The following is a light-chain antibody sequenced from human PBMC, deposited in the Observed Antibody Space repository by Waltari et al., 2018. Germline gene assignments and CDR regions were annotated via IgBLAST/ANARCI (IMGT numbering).Light chain of an antibody. J-gene: IGKJ2*01. CDR2: WAS. CDR1: QSVLYSSNNKNF. Sequence: IFMTQSHHPLAVPRGERTTINSRSSQSVLYSSNNKNFLAWYQQKPGQPPKLLIYWASARASGVPDRFSGGGSGTDFTLTISSLQAEDVAVYYCQQYYSNPPTFGQGTKLEI. V-gene: IGKV4-1*01. CDR3: QQYYSNPPT.